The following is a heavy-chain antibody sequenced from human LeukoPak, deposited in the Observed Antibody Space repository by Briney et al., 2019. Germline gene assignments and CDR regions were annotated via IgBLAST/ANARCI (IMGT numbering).Heavy chain of an antibody. CDR2: INPSGSST. Sequence: ASVKVSCKASGYTFTSSYMHWVRHAPGQGLEWMGIINPSGSSTSYAQKFQGRVTMTRDMSTSTVYMDLSSQRSEDTAVYYCARAGKGFRGSSDYWGQGTLVTVSS. V-gene: IGHV1-46*01. CDR1: GYTFTSSY. CDR3: ARAGKGFRGSSDY. D-gene: IGHD3-10*01. J-gene: IGHJ4*02.